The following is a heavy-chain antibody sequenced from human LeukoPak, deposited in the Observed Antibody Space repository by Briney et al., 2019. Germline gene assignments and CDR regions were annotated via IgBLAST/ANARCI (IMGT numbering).Heavy chain of an antibody. CDR1: GYTFTSYA. J-gene: IGHJ4*02. CDR2: SNAGNGNT. Sequence: ASVKVSCKASGYTFTSYAMHWVRQAPGQRLEWMGWSNAGNGNTKYSQEFQGRVTITRDTSASTAYMELSSLRSEDMAVYYCARAHYDFWSGYYEGYFDYWGQGTLVTVSS. CDR3: ARAHYDFWSGYYEGYFDY. V-gene: IGHV1-3*02. D-gene: IGHD3-3*01.